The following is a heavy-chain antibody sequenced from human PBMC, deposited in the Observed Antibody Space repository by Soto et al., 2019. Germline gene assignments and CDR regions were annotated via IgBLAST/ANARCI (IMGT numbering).Heavy chain of an antibody. CDR2: IYSSGST. J-gene: IGHJ5*02. D-gene: IGHD1-26*01. CDR3: ARGELRFWFDP. V-gene: IGHV4-31*03. Sequence: QVQLQESGPGLVKPSQTLSLTCTVSGGSISSGGYYWSWIRQHPGKGLEWIGYIYSSGSTYYTPSLKSRVPLSVDPSKNPFSLKVSSVTAADTAVYPCARGELRFWFDPWGQGTLVTVSS. CDR1: GGSISSGGYY.